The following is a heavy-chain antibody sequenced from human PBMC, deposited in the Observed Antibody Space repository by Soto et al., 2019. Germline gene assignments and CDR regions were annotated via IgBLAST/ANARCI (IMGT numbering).Heavy chain of an antibody. CDR3: ARSYYYDSSGSGLKGWFDP. V-gene: IGHV1-69*13. J-gene: IGHJ5*02. CDR2: IIPIFGTA. CDR1: GGTFSSYA. D-gene: IGHD3-22*01. Sequence: SVKVSCKASGGTFSSYAISWVRQAPGQGLEWMGGIIPIFGTANYAQKFQGRVTITADESTSTAYMELSSLRSEDTAVYYCARSYYYDSSGSGLKGWFDPWGQGTLVTVPS.